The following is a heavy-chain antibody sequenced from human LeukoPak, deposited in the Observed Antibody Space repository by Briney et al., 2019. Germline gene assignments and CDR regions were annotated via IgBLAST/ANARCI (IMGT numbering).Heavy chain of an antibody. CDR2: ISGSGGST. CDR1: GFTFSSYA. V-gene: IGHV3-23*01. CDR3: ARTRGFGEPNDYFDY. D-gene: IGHD3-10*01. Sequence: GGSLRLSCAASGFTFSSYAMSWVRQAPGKGLEWVSAISGSGGSTYYADSVKGRFTISRDNSKNTLYLQMNGLRAEDTAVYYCARTRGFGEPNDYFDYWGQGTLVTVSS. J-gene: IGHJ4*02.